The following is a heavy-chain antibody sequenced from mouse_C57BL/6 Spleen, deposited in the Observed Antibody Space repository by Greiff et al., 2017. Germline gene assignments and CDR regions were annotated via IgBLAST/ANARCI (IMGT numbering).Heavy chain of an antibody. J-gene: IGHJ1*03. V-gene: IGHV1-62-2*01. CDR3: ARNEDPNYYGRSDGYFDV. CDR2: FYPGSGSI. CDR1: GYTFTEYT. Sequence: QVQLQQSGAELVKPGASVKLSCKASGYTFTEYTIHWVKQRSGQGLEWIGWFYPGSGSIKYNEKFKDKATLTAAKSSSTVYMELSSLTSEDSAVYFGARNEDPNYYGRSDGYFDVWGTGTTVTVSS. D-gene: IGHD1-1*01.